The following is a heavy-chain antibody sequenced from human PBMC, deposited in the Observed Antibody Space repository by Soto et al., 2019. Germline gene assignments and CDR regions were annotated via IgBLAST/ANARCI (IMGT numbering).Heavy chain of an antibody. Sequence: QVQLVQSGAEVKKPGSSVKVSCKASGGTFSSYAISWVRQAPGQWLEWMGGIIPIFGTANYAQKFQGRVTITADESTSTAYMELSSLRSEDTAVYYCATQGRGYSYGFHYYYGMDVWGQGTTVTVSS. CDR3: ATQGRGYSYGFHYYYGMDV. CDR1: GGTFSSYA. D-gene: IGHD5-18*01. V-gene: IGHV1-69*01. CDR2: IIPIFGTA. J-gene: IGHJ6*02.